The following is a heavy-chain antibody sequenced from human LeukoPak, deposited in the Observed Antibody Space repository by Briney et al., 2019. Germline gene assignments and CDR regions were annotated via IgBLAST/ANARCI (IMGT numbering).Heavy chain of an antibody. CDR1: GYTFTGYY. V-gene: IGHV1-2*06. J-gene: IGHJ4*02. CDR2: INPNSGGT. CDR3: ARARGYYDSSGYSGDY. Sequence: ASVKVSCKASGYTFTGYYMHWVRQAPGQGLEWMGRINPNSGGTNYAQKFQGRVTMTRDTSISTAYMELSRLRSDDTAMYYCARARGYYDSSGYSGDYWGQGTLVTVSS. D-gene: IGHD3-22*01.